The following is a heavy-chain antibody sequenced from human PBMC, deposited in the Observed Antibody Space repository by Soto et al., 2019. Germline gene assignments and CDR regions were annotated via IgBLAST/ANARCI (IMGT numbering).Heavy chain of an antibody. V-gene: IGHV4-59*01. D-gene: IGHD6-13*01. CDR2: IYYSGST. CDR1: GGSISSYY. J-gene: IGHJ4*02. Sequence: PSETLSLTCTVSGGSISSYYWSWIRQPPGKGLEWIGYIYYSGSTNYNPSLKSRVTISVDTSKNQFSLKLSSVTAADTAVYYCATSYGKAWYTYWGQGTQVTVSS. CDR3: ATSYGKAWYTY.